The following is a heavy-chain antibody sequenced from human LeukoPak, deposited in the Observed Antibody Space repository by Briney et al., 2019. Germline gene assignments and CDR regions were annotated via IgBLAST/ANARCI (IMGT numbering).Heavy chain of an antibody. Sequence: PGGSPRLSCAASGFTCDDYAMHWVRQAPGKGLEWVSLISGDGGSTYYADSVKGRFTISRDNSKNSLYLQMNSLRTEDTALYYCTKESYDILTGPTFDYWGQGTLVTVSS. CDR1: GFTCDDYA. V-gene: IGHV3-43*02. J-gene: IGHJ4*02. D-gene: IGHD3-9*01. CDR2: ISGDGGST. CDR3: TKESYDILTGPTFDY.